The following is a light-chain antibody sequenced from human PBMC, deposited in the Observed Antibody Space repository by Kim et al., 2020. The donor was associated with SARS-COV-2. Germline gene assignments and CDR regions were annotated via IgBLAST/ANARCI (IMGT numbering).Light chain of an antibody. CDR1: QGISSY. CDR3: QQVNSFPLT. J-gene: IGKJ4*01. V-gene: IGKV1-9*01. Sequence: ASVGDRVTITCRASQGISSYLAWYQQRPGKAPNLLIYAAYTLQSGVPSRFSGSESGTDFTLTISSLQPEDFATYYCQQVNSFPLTFGGGTKVDIK. CDR2: AAY.